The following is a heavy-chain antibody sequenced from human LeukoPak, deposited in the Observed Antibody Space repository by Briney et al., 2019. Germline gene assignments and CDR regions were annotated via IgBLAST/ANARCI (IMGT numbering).Heavy chain of an antibody. CDR1: GGSFSGYY. J-gene: IGHJ6*03. V-gene: IGHV4-34*01. D-gene: IGHD1-26*01. CDR3: ARGRVGATYYYYYYMDV. Sequence: PLETLSLTCAVYGGSFSGYYWSWIRQPPGKGLEWIGEINHSGSTNYNPSLKSRVTISVDTSKNQFSLKLSSVTAADTAVYYCARGRVGATYYYYYYMDVWGKGTTVTVSS. CDR2: INHSGST.